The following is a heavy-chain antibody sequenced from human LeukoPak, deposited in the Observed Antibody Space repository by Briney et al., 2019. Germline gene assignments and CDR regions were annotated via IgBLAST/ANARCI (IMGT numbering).Heavy chain of an antibody. Sequence: GGSLRLSCAASGFTFSNFWMSWVRRASGKGLEWVANIKPDGSEKYYVDSVKGRFTISRDNAKSSLYLQMNSLRAEDTTVYYCARHGDYSFDYWGRGTLVTVSS. CDR1: GFTFSNFW. V-gene: IGHV3-7*01. CDR2: IKPDGSEK. D-gene: IGHD4-17*01. CDR3: ARHGDYSFDY. J-gene: IGHJ4*02.